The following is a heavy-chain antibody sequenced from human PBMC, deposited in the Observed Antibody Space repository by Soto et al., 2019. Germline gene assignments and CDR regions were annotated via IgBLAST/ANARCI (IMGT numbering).Heavy chain of an antibody. D-gene: IGHD4-17*01. CDR2: ISYDGSNK. Sequence: QVQLVESGGGVVQPGRSLRLSCAASGFTFSSYAMHWVRQAPGKGLEWVAVISYDGSNKYYADSVKGRFTISRDNSKNTLYLQMNSLRAEDTAVYYCARDRFYGDMYYYGMDVWGQGTTVTVSS. J-gene: IGHJ6*02. V-gene: IGHV3-30-3*01. CDR1: GFTFSSYA. CDR3: ARDRFYGDMYYYGMDV.